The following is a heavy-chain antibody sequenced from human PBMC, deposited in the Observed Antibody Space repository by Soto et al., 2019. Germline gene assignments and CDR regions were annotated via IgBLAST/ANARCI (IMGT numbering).Heavy chain of an antibody. J-gene: IGHJ3*02. D-gene: IGHD3-3*01. CDR1: GFTFSSYG. CDR3: ARAFGVFGRAFDI. CDR2: IWYDGSNK. Sequence: HPGGSLRLSCAASGFTFSSYGMHWVRQAPGKGLEWVAVIWYDGSNKYYADSVKGRFTISRDNSKNTLYLQMNSLRAEDTAVYYCARAFGVFGRAFDIWGQGTMVTVSS. V-gene: IGHV3-33*01.